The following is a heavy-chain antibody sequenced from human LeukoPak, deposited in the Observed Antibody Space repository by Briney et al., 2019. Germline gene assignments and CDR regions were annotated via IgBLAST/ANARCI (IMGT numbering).Heavy chain of an antibody. D-gene: IGHD3-3*01. CDR1: GFTFSNYW. Sequence: PGGSLRLSCAASGFTFSNYWMAWVRQAPGKGLEWVANIDQDGSEKESVDSVKGRFTISRDNAKNSLYLQMSNLRAGDTAVYYCARWRGAQSEFEYWGQGTLVTVS. CDR2: IDQDGSEK. V-gene: IGHV3-7*01. J-gene: IGHJ4*02. CDR3: ARWRGAQSEFEY.